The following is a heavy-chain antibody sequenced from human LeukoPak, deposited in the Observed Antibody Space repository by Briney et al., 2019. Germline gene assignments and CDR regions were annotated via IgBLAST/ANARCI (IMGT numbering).Heavy chain of an antibody. CDR2: ISSSSSYI. Sequence: SGGSLRLSCAASGFTFSSYAMTWVRQAPGKGLEWVSSISSSSSYIYYADSVKGRFTISRDNAKNSLYLQMNSLRAEDTAVYYCASVSNYYDSSGREYYYYYYGMDVWGQGTTVTVSS. J-gene: IGHJ6*02. CDR3: ASVSNYYDSSGREYYYYYYGMDV. V-gene: IGHV3-21*01. CDR1: GFTFSSYA. D-gene: IGHD3-22*01.